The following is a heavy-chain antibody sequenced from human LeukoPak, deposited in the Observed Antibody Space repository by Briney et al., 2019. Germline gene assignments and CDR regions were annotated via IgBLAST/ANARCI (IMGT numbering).Heavy chain of an antibody. D-gene: IGHD1-26*01. CDR2: ISGDGHRT. Sequence: PGGSLRLSCATSGFSFSDYGVSWVRQAPGEGLEWVSAISGDGHRTYYADSVKGRFTISRDNSKNTVYLQMDSLRVEDTAVYYCAKAGPYSGSYPGSDYWGKGTLVTVSS. CDR1: GFSFSDYG. J-gene: IGHJ4*02. CDR3: AKAGPYSGSYPGSDY. V-gene: IGHV3-23*01.